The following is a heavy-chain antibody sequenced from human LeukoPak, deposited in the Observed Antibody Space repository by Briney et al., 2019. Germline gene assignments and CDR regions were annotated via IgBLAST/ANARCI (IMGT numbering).Heavy chain of an antibody. V-gene: IGHV7-4-1*02. CDR2: IDTTTGNP. J-gene: IGHJ4*02. CDR3: VRGTPTPGMDY. D-gene: IGHD3-10*01. Sequence: ASVKVSCKASGYPFSAHFLNWVRQAPGQGLEWMGDIDTTTGNPRYAQDFTGRFVFSLDTSVSTAYLQITSLKADDTAAYYCVRGTPTPGMDYWGQGTQVTVSS. CDR1: GYPFSAHF.